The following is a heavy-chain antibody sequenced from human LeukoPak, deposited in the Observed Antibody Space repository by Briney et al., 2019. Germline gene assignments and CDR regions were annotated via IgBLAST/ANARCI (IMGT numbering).Heavy chain of an antibody. CDR3: ARKGQVGGRTMSDY. CDR2: IFHTGST. J-gene: IGHJ4*02. V-gene: IGHV4-38-2*02. Sequence: SETLSLTCTVSGDSISSGNYWGWIRQPPGKGLEWIGSIFHTGSTYFNLSLKSRVTISVDTSKNQFSLRLSSVTAADTAVYYWARKGQVGGRTMSDYWGQGPRVTVPS. D-gene: IGHD1-1*01. CDR1: GDSISSGNY.